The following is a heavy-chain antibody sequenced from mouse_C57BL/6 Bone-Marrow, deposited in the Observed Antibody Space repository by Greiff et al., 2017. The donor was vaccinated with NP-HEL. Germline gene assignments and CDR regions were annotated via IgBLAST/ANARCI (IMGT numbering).Heavy chain of an antibody. Sequence: EVQVVESGPGLVKPSQSLSLTCSVTGYSITSGYYWNWIRQFPGNKLEWMGYISYDGSNNYNPSLKNRISITRDTSKNQFFLKLNSETTEDTATDSCAREQLRPAWFAYWGQGTLVTVSA. D-gene: IGHD3-2*02. CDR1: GYSITSGYY. V-gene: IGHV3-6*01. CDR3: AREQLRPAWFAY. CDR2: ISYDGSN. J-gene: IGHJ3*01.